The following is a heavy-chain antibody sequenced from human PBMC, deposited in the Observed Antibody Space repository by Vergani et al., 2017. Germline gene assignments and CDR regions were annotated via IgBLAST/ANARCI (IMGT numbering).Heavy chain of an antibody. V-gene: IGHV4-34*01. J-gene: IGHJ6*03. CDR2: IDHTGRP. CDR1: GGSFTSYH. Sequence: QVQLQQWGGGLLKPSETLSLICVVNGGSFTSYHWTWIRQSPGEGLEWVGDIDHTGRPDNNPSLKSRLTMSVDKSRNQFSLTLNSVTDTDTAIYFCARVNTETNGHLYYYYYMDVWGQGTAVTVS. CDR3: ARVNTETNGHLYYYYYMDV. D-gene: IGHD4-11*01.